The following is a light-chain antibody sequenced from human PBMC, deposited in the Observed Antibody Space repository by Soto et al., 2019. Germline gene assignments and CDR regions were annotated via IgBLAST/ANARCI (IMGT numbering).Light chain of an antibody. CDR1: QDISNY. CDR2: DAS. J-gene: IGKJ3*01. CDR3: QQYDNLPPLFP. V-gene: IGKV1-33*01. Sequence: DIQMTQSPSSLSASVGDRVTITCQASQDISNYLNWYQQKPGKAPKLLIYDASNLETGVPSRFSGSGSGTDFTFTISSLQPEDIATYYCQQYDNLPPLFPFGPGTKVDIK.